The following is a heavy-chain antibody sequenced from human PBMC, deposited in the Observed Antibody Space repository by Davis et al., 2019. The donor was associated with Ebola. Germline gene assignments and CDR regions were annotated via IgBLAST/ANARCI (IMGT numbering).Heavy chain of an antibody. CDR1: GYSFTSYG. Sequence: GESLKISCKGSGYSFTSYGISWVRQAPGQGLEWMGWISAYNGNTNYAQKLQGRVTMTTDTSTSTAYMELRSLRSDDTAVYYCARDWSIYDSSGYATVGHYWGQGTLVTVSS. J-gene: IGHJ4*02. D-gene: IGHD3-22*01. V-gene: IGHV1-18*01. CDR3: ARDWSIYDSSGYATVGHY. CDR2: ISAYNGNT.